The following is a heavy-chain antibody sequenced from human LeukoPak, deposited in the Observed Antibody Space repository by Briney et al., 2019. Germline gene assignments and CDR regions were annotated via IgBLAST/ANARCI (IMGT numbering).Heavy chain of an antibody. V-gene: IGHV1-18*01. J-gene: IGHJ4*02. CDR2: ISAYNGNT. Sequence: VASVKVSCKASGYTFTSYGISWVRQAPGRGLEWMGWISAYNGNTNYAQKLQGRVTMTTDTSTSTAYMELRSLRSDDTAVYYCAAGLVDCSGGSCYSPFDYWGQGTLVTVSS. CDR3: AAGLVDCSGGSCYSPFDY. D-gene: IGHD2-15*01. CDR1: GYTFTSYG.